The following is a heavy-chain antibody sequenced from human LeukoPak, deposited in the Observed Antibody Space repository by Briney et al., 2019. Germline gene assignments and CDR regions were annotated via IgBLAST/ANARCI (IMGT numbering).Heavy chain of an antibody. J-gene: IGHJ4*02. V-gene: IGHV1-2*02. CDR1: GYTFTRYF. Sequence: GSSVQVSCKASGYTFTRYFMHWVRQAPGKGLAWMGWINPNSGGTNYAQKFQGRVTMTRDTSISTAYMELSRLRSDDTAVYNCARDAGSVLLWFEELLSLDYWGQGTLVTVSS. D-gene: IGHD3-10*01. CDR2: INPNSGGT. CDR3: ARDAGSVLLWFEELLSLDY.